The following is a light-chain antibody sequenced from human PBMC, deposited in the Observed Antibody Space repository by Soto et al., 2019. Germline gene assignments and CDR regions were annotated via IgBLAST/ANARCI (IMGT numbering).Light chain of an antibody. CDR3: SSYTSSNTLDVL. J-gene: IGLJ2*01. CDR2: EVN. Sequence: QSALTQPASVSGSPGQSITISCTGTSSGVCGYDFVSWYQQHPGKAPKLIIYEVNNRPSGVSTRFSGSKSRNTASLTISGLQAEDEADYYCSSYTSSNTLDVLFGGGPKVTVL. CDR1: SSGVCGYDF. V-gene: IGLV2-14*01.